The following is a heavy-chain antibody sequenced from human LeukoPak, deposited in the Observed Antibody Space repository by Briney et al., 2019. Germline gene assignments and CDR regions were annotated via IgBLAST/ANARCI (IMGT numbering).Heavy chain of an antibody. D-gene: IGHD2-21*01. Sequence: SLRLSXAASGFTFSSYSMNWVRQAPGKGLEWVAVISNDGSIIYYADSVKGRFTISRDNSKNTLHLQMNSLRPDDTAVYYCAKDGPYCGGITCYFRYFDLWGRGTLVTVSS. J-gene: IGHJ2*01. V-gene: IGHV3-30*18. CDR2: ISNDGSII. CDR3: AKDGPYCGGITCYFRYFDL. CDR1: GFTFSSYS.